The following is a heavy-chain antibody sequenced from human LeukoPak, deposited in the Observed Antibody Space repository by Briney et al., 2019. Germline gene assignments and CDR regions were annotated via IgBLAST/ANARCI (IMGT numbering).Heavy chain of an antibody. V-gene: IGHV3-21*01. CDR2: ISSSSNYI. CDR3: ARKQNRVRGVSDFDY. Sequence: GGSLRLSCTASGFAFSHHNINWVRQAPGKGLEWVASISSSSNYIYYSDSVKGRFTISRDNAKNSLFLQMNGLRAEDTAVYYCARKQNRVRGVSDFDYWGPGTLVTVSS. J-gene: IGHJ4*02. CDR1: GFAFSHHN. D-gene: IGHD3-10*01.